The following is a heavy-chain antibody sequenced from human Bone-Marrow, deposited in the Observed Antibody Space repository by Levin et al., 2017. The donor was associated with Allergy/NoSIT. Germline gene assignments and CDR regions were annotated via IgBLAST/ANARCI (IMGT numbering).Heavy chain of an antibody. CDR2: IITSLDIT. J-gene: IGHJ4*02. CDR3: ARSEAGYSHGQRPNE. Sequence: ASVKVSCKASGGTFSSYAISWVRQAPGQGLEWMGRIITSLDITNYAQKFQGRVTITADKSTSTAYMELSSLRSEDTAIYYCARSEAGYSHGQRPNEWGQGTLVTVSS. V-gene: IGHV1-69*10. CDR1: GGTFSSYA. D-gene: IGHD5-18*01.